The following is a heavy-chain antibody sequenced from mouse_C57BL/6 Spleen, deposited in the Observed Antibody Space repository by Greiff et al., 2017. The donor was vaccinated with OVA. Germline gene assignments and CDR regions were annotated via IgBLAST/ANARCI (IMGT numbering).Heavy chain of an antibody. CDR3: ARTGGSSPRYYFDY. V-gene: IGHV2-9-1*01. CDR2: IWTGGGT. D-gene: IGHD1-1*01. CDR1: GFSLTSYA. J-gene: IGHJ2*01. Sequence: VKLVESGPGLVAPSQSLSITCTVSGFSLTSYAISWVRQPPGKGLEWLGVIWTGGGTNYNSALKSRLSIRQDNSKSQVFLKMNSLQTDDTARYYCARTGGSSPRYYFDYWGQGTTLTVSS.